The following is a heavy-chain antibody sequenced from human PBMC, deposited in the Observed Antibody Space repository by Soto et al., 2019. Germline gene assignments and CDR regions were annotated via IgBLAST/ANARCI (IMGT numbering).Heavy chain of an antibody. CDR3: ARLGDCSSTSCYLDY. V-gene: IGHV4-39*01. J-gene: IGHJ4*02. Sequence: SETLSLTCTVSGGSISSSSYYWGWIRQPPGKGLEWIGSIYYSGSTYYNPSLKSRVTISVDTSKNQFSLKLSSVTAADTAVYYCARLGDCSSTSCYLDYWGQGTLVTVSS. D-gene: IGHD2-2*01. CDR2: IYYSGST. CDR1: GGSISSSSYY.